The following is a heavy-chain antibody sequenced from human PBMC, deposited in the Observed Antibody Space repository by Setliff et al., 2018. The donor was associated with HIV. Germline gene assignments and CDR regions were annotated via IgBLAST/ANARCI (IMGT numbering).Heavy chain of an antibody. V-gene: IGHV4-39*07. CDR1: GGSISSSSYY. CDR2: FTHGRST. CDR3: ARGGRSTVATWAWFDP. J-gene: IGHJ5*02. D-gene: IGHD5-12*01. Sequence: SETLSLTCTVSGGSISSSSYYWSWIRQPPGKGLEWIGEFTHGRSTNNNPSLKSRVTISGDTTKNQFSLKLTSVTAADTAVYYCARGGRSTVATWAWFDPWGQGTLVTVSS.